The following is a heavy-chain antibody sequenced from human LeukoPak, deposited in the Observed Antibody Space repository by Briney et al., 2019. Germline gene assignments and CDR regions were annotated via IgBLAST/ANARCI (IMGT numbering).Heavy chain of an antibody. V-gene: IGHV3-21*04. J-gene: IGHJ4*02. Sequence: GGSLRLSCAASGSTFSSYSMNWVRQAPGKGLEWVSSISSSSSYIYYADSVKGRFTISRDNSKNTLFLQLNSLTGEDTAVYYCAKDRGCLVDTGAVDFWGQGTLLTVSS. CDR1: GSTFSSYS. D-gene: IGHD2-21*01. CDR3: AKDRGCLVDTGAVDF. CDR2: ISSSSSYI.